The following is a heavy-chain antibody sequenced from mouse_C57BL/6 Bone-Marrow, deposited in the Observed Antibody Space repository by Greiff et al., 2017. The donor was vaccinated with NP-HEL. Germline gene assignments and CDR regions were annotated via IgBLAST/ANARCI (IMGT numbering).Heavy chain of an antibody. Sequence: VQLQQSGAELVKPGASVKLSCKASGYTFTSYWMHWVKQRPGRGLEWIGRIDPNSGGTKYNEKFKSKATLTVDKPSSTAYMQLSSLTSEDSAVYYCAREEGWLLNYFDYWGKGTTLTVSS. D-gene: IGHD2-3*01. J-gene: IGHJ2*01. CDR2: IDPNSGGT. V-gene: IGHV1-72*01. CDR1: GYTFTSYW. CDR3: AREEGWLLNYFDY.